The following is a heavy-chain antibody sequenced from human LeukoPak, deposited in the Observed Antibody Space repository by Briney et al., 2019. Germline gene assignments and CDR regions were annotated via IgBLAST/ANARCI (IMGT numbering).Heavy chain of an antibody. Sequence: SETLSLTCTVSGGSISSSSYYWGWIRQPPGKGLEWIGSIYYSGSTYYNPSLKSRVTISVDTSKNQFSLKLSSVTAADTAVYYCARAGYYGSGSYYTFDPWGQGTLVTVSS. CDR3: ARAGYYGSGSYYTFDP. D-gene: IGHD3-10*01. V-gene: IGHV4-39*07. CDR2: IYYSGST. CDR1: GGSISSSSYY. J-gene: IGHJ5*02.